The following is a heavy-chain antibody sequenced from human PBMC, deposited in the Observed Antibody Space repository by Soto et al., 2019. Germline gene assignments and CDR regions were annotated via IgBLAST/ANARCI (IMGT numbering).Heavy chain of an antibody. D-gene: IGHD5-12*01. J-gene: IGHJ3*02. Sequence: PGGSLRLSCAASGFTFSSYSMNWVRQAPGKGLEWVSSISSSSSYIYYADSVKGRFTISRDNAKNSLYLQMNSLRAEDTAVYYCARDIVADHYAFDIWGQGTMVTVSS. CDR1: GFTFSSYS. V-gene: IGHV3-21*01. CDR3: ARDIVADHYAFDI. CDR2: ISSSSSYI.